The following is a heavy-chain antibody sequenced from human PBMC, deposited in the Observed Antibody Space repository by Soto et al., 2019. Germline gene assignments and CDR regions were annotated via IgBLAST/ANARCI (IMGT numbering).Heavy chain of an antibody. Sequence: GASVKVSCKASGYTFTSYGISWVRQAPGQGLEWMGWISAYNGNTNYAQKLQGRVTMTTDTSTSTAYMELRSLRSDDTAVYYCARDLRYYGSGSYYNPINYYYGMDVWGQGTTVPVSS. CDR3: ARDLRYYGSGSYYNPINYYYGMDV. V-gene: IGHV1-18*01. CDR1: GYTFTSYG. CDR2: ISAYNGNT. D-gene: IGHD3-10*01. J-gene: IGHJ6*02.